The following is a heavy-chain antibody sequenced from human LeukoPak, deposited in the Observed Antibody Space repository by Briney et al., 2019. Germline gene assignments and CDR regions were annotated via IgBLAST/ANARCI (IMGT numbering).Heavy chain of an antibody. Sequence: SETLSLTCAVYGGSFSGYYWSWIRQPPGKGLEWIGEINHSGSTNYNPSLKSRVTISVDTSKNQFSLKLSSVTAADTAVYYCARRGHGRSGIMYGMDVWGQGTTVTVSS. CDR3: ARRGHGRSGIMYGMDV. CDR2: INHSGST. D-gene: IGHD3-16*01. V-gene: IGHV4-34*01. J-gene: IGHJ6*02. CDR1: GGSFSGYY.